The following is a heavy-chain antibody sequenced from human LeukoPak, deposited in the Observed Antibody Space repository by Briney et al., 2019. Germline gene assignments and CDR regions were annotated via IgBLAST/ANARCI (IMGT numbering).Heavy chain of an antibody. CDR2: INPNSGST. D-gene: IGHD6-19*01. J-gene: IGHJ4*02. CDR3: ARNPDSSGWSQTNDY. CDR1: GYTFTGYY. V-gene: IGHV1-2*02. Sequence: GASVKVSCKASGYTFTGYYMHWVRQAPGQGLEWMGCINPNSGSTNYAQKFQGRVTMTRDTSISTAYLDLSSLRSDDTAVYYCARNPDSSGWSQTNDYWGQGTLVTVSS.